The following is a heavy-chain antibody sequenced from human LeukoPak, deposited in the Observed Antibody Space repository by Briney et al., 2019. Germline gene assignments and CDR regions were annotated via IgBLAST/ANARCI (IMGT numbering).Heavy chain of an antibody. D-gene: IGHD5-12*01. Sequence: SETLSLTCTVSVGSISSSSYYWRWIRQPPGDGLEWIGRIYYSGSTYDNPSLKIRVTISVDTSKTQSTLKLSSVTAAETAVYYCARKFDRGYRPFWYFDLWARGSLLTVSS. J-gene: IGHJ2*01. V-gene: IGHV4-39*01. CDR3: ARKFDRGYRPFWYFDL. CDR2: IYYSGST. CDR1: VGSISSSSYY.